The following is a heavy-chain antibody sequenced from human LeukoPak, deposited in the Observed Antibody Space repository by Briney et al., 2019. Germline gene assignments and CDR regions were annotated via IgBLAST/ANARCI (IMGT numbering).Heavy chain of an antibody. V-gene: IGHV4-34*01. Sequence: SETLSLTCVMYGVSFSASHWSWVRQPPGRGLEWIGEISQDANEGTNYNPSLKSRVTVSLDTTKNQFSLTLNSVTAADTAVYYCATGIDRSKTGYWGQGTLVTVSS. D-gene: IGHD2-2*01. CDR1: GVSFSASH. J-gene: IGHJ4*02. CDR3: ATGIDRSKTGY. CDR2: ISQDANEGT.